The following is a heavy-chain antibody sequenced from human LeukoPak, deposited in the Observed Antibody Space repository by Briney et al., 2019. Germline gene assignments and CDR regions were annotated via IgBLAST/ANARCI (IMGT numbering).Heavy chain of an antibody. V-gene: IGHV4-38-2*02. CDR3: ARVAVRGAPYYYYYYGMDV. Sequence: SETLSLTCTVSGYSISSGYYWGWIRQPPGKGLEWIGSIYHSGSTYYNPSLKSRVTISVDTSRNQFSLKLSSVTAADTAVYYCARVAVRGAPYYYYYYGMDVWGQGTTVTVSS. D-gene: IGHD3-10*01. J-gene: IGHJ6*02. CDR2: IYHSGST. CDR1: GYSISSGYY.